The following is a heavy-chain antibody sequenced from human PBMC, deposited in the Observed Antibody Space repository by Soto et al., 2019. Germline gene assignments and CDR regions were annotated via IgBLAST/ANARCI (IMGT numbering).Heavy chain of an antibody. Sequence: QVQLVQSGAEVKKPGASVKVSCKVSGYTLTELSMHWVRQAPGKGLEWMGGFDPEDGETIYAQKFQGRVTMTEDTSTDTAYMELSSLRSEDTAVYYCATLTSHHYDILTGYPAGWFDPWGQGTLVTVSS. CDR3: ATLTSHHYDILTGYPAGWFDP. J-gene: IGHJ5*02. CDR2: FDPEDGET. CDR1: GYTLTELS. V-gene: IGHV1-24*01. D-gene: IGHD3-9*01.